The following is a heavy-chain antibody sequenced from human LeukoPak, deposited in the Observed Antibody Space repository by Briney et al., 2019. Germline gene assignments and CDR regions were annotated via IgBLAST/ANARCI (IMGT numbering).Heavy chain of an antibody. CDR3: ARGYYYDSSGRELGFDP. J-gene: IGHJ5*02. CDR1: GGSISSYY. Sequence: PSETLSLTCTVSGGSISSYYWSWIRQPPGKGLEWIGYIYYSGSTNYNPSLKSRVTISVDTSKNQFSLKLSSETAADTAVYYCARGYYYDSSGRELGFDPWGQGTLVTVSS. CDR2: IYYSGST. D-gene: IGHD3-22*01. V-gene: IGHV4-59*01.